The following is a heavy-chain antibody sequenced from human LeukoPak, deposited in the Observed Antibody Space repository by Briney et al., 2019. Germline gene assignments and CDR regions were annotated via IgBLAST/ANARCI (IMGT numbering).Heavy chain of an antibody. CDR2: INPNTGGT. Sequence: GASVKVSCKASGYTFTGYYMHWMRQAPGQGLEWMGWINPNTGGTHSAQKFQGRVTMSTDTSISTAYMELSSLRSDDSAVYYCARPHYGFWSGYNDALDTWGQGTMVTVSS. J-gene: IGHJ3*02. CDR1: GYTFTGYY. V-gene: IGHV1-2*02. CDR3: ARPHYGFWSGYNDALDT. D-gene: IGHD3-3*01.